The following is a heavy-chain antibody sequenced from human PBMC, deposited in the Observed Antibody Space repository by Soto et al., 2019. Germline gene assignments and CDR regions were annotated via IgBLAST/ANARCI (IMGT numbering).Heavy chain of an antibody. Sequence: PSETLSLTCTVSGGSISSSSYYWGWIRQPPGKGLEWIGSIYYSGSTYYNPSLKSRVTISVDTSKNQFSLKLSSVTAADTAVYYCARGGTYYDYVWGSPPFDYWGQVTLVTVSS. V-gene: IGHV4-39*01. CDR3: ARGGTYYDYVWGSPPFDY. D-gene: IGHD3-16*01. CDR1: GGSISSSSYY. J-gene: IGHJ4*02. CDR2: IYYSGST.